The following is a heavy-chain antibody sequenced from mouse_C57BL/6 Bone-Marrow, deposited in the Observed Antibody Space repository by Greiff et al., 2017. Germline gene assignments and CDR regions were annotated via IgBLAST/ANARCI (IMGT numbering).Heavy chain of an antibody. D-gene: IGHD1-1*01. CDR3: VGKAVVATGNCDY. J-gene: IGHJ2*01. V-gene: IGHV10-3*01. Sequence: EVQVVESGGGLVQPKGSLKLSCAASGFTFNTYAMHWVRQAPGKGLEWVARIRSKSSNYATYYADSVKDRFTISRDDSQSMLYQQMHSRKTADTAVDYCVGKAVVATGNCDYWGKGTTLTVSS. CDR2: IRSKSSNYAT. CDR1: GFTFNTYA.